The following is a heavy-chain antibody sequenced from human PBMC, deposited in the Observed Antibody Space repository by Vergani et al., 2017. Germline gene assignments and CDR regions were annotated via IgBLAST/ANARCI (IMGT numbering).Heavy chain of an antibody. V-gene: IGHV3-23*01. J-gene: IGHJ4*02. D-gene: IGHD1-14*01. Sequence: EVQLLESGGGLVQPGGSLRLSCAASGFTFSSYAMSWVRQAPGKGLEWVSAISGSGGSTYYADSVKGRFTISRDNSKNTLYLRMNSLRAEDTAVYYCAKVTRNSQGYFDYWGQGTLVTVSS. CDR3: AKVTRNSQGYFDY. CDR2: ISGSGGST. CDR1: GFTFSSYA.